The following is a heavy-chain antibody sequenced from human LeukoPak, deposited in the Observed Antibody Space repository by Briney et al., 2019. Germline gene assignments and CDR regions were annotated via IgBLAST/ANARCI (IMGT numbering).Heavy chain of an antibody. J-gene: IGHJ5*02. Sequence: ASVKVSCKASGGTFSSYAISWVRQAPGQGLEWMGRIIPMLGIPNYAQKFQDRVTITADKSTSTAYMELSSLRSEDTAVYYCARGRYYGSGSLDWFDPWGQGTLVTVSS. D-gene: IGHD3-10*01. CDR2: IIPMLGIP. V-gene: IGHV1-69*04. CDR1: GGTFSSYA. CDR3: ARGRYYGSGSLDWFDP.